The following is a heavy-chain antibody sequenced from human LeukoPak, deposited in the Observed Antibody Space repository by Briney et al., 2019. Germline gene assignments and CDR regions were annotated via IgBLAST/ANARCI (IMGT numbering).Heavy chain of an antibody. CDR2: IYHSGST. D-gene: IGHD2-2*01. CDR1: GGSISSGGYS. V-gene: IGHV4-30-2*01. Sequence: PSETLSLTCAVSGGSISSGGYSWSWIRQPPGKGLEWIGYIYHSGSTYYNPSLKSRVTISVDRFKNQFSLKLSSVTAADTAVYYCARLYCSSTSCPYYFDYWGQGTLVTVSS. CDR3: ARLYCSSTSCPYYFDY. J-gene: IGHJ4*02.